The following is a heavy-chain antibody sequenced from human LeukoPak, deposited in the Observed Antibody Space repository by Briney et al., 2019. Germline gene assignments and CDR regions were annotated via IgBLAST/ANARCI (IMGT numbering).Heavy chain of an antibody. CDR2: IGSSSRYI. V-gene: IGHV3-21*01. CDR3: ARDDRGYNFGDY. CDR1: GFTFSSYN. J-gene: IGHJ4*02. Sequence: RWSLRLSCAASGFTFSSYNMNWVRQAPGKGLEWVSSIGSSSRYIHYEDSVRGRFTISRDNAKNSLYLQMNSLRAEDTAGYYCARDDRGYNFGDYWGQGTLVTVSS. D-gene: IGHD5-18*01.